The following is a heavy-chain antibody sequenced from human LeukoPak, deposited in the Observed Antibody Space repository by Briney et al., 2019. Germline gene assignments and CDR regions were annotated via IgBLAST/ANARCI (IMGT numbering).Heavy chain of an antibody. V-gene: IGHV3-21*01. CDR3: ARDKVVITSLFDY. J-gene: IGHJ4*02. CDR2: ISSSSYI. D-gene: IGHD3-22*01. Sequence: GGSLRLSCAASGFTFSIYSMNWVRQAPGKGLEWVSSISSSSYIYYADSVKGRFTISRDNAKNSLYLQMYSLRAEDTAVYYCARDKVVITSLFDYWGQGTLVTVSS. CDR1: GFTFSIYS.